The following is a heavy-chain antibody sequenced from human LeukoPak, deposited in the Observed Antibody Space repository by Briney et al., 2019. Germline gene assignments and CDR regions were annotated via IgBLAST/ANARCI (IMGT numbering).Heavy chain of an antibody. CDR1: GGSISSYY. V-gene: IGHV4-59*01. Sequence: PSETLSLTCTVSGGSISSYYWSWIRQPPGKGLEWIGYIYYSGSTNYNPSLKSRVTISVDTSKNQFSLKLSSVTAADTAVYYCARVVDYDSSGYYYVPFDYWGQGTLVTVSS. D-gene: IGHD3-22*01. J-gene: IGHJ4*02. CDR2: IYYSGST. CDR3: ARVVDYDSSGYYYVPFDY.